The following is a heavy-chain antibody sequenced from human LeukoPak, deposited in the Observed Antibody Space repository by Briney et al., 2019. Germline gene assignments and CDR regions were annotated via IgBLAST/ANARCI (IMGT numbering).Heavy chain of an antibody. J-gene: IGHJ4*02. D-gene: IGHD3-10*01. CDR3: ARDLRFTPRGYFDY. V-gene: IGHV3-30*04. CDR2: LSYDGSNK. CDR1: GFTFSSYG. Sequence: PGGSLRLSCAASGFTFSSYGMXWVRRAPGXXXEGVAFLSYDGSNKFYADSVTRRFTISRENAXNTLYLQINSLRPEDTAVYYCARDLRFTPRGYFDYWGQGTLVTVSS.